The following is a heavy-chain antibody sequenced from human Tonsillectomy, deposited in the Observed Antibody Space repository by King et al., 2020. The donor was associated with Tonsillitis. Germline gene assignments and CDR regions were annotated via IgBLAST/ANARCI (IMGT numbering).Heavy chain of an antibody. CDR1: GFTFSSYG. J-gene: IGHJ6*03. Sequence: VQLVESGGGVVQPGRSLRLSCAASGFTFSSYGMHWVRQAPGKGLEWVAFISYDGSNKYYADSVKGRFTISRDNYKNTLYLQMNSLRGEDTAVYNCAKDGEVVVPNVEFYSDYFYYYMDVWGKGTTVTVSS. CDR2: ISYDGSNK. D-gene: IGHD2-2*01. V-gene: IGHV3-30*18. CDR3: AKDGEVVVPNVEFYSDYFYYYMDV.